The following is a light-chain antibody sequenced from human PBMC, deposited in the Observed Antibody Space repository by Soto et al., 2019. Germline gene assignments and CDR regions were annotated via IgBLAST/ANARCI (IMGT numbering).Light chain of an antibody. CDR1: QSVSNY. CDR3: QHYESSSSIT. J-gene: IGKJ5*01. V-gene: IGKV3-20*01. CDR2: AAS. Sequence: EIVLTQSPATLSLSPGERATLSCRASQSVSNYLAWYQQKPGQAPRLLIYAASSRATGIPDRFSGSGSGTDFTLTITSLEPEDFAVYYCQHYESSSSITFGHGTRLEIK.